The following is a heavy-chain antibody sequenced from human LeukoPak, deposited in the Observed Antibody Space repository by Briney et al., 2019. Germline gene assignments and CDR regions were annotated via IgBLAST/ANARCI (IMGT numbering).Heavy chain of an antibody. CDR3: ARRLTQYDCFDP. Sequence: SQTLSLACAISGDSVSSNSAAWNWIRQSPSRGLEWLGRAYYRSKWYIDYAVSVKSRITINPDTSKNQFSLQLNSVTPEDTAVYYCARRLTQYDCFDPWGQGILVTVSS. CDR2: AYYRSKWYI. CDR1: GDSVSSNSAA. V-gene: IGHV6-1*01. J-gene: IGHJ5*02. D-gene: IGHD2-2*01.